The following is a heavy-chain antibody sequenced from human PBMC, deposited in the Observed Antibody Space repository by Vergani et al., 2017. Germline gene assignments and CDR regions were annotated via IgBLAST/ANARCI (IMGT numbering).Heavy chain of an antibody. V-gene: IGHV3-15*01. D-gene: IGHD4-11*01. CDR1: GFTFDDYA. CDR3: YTDYQDY. CDR2: IRSKNDGGTA. Sequence: EVQLVESGGGLVQPGRSLRLSCAASGFTFDDYAMHWVRQAPGKGLEWIGRIRSKNDGGTADYAAPLKGRFTISRDDSKDSAFLLVNNLKTEDTAVYFCYTDYQDYWGQGTLVTVSS. J-gene: IGHJ4*02.